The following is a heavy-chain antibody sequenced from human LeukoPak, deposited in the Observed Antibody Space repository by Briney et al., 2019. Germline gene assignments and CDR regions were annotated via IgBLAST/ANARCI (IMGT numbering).Heavy chain of an antibody. J-gene: IGHJ4*02. D-gene: IGHD3-3*01. CDR2: INPSGGST. CDR1: GYTFTSYY. Sequence: ASVKVFCKASGYTFTSYYMHWVRQTPGQGLEWMGIINPSGGSTSYAQKFQGRVTMTRDTSTSTVYMELSSLRSEDTAVYYCARDPPYYDFWSGYPDYWAREHWSPSPQ. V-gene: IGHV1-46*01. CDR3: ARDPPYYDFWSGYPDY.